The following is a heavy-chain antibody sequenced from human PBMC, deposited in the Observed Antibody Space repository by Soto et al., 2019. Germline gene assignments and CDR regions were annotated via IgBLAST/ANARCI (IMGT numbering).Heavy chain of an antibody. J-gene: IGHJ5*02. D-gene: IGHD3-9*01. Sequence: SETLSLTCAVYGGSFSGYYWSWIRQPRGKGLEWIGEINHSGSTNYNPSLKSRVTISVDTSKNQFSLKLSSVTAADTAVYYCARGDTTYYDILTGSRWFDPWGQGTLVTVSS. CDR3: ARGDTTYYDILTGSRWFDP. CDR1: GGSFSGYY. CDR2: INHSGST. V-gene: IGHV4-34*01.